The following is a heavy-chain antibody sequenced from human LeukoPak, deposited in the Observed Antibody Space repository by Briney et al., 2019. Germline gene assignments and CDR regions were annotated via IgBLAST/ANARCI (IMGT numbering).Heavy chain of an antibody. J-gene: IGHJ4*02. CDR3: ARGGKEEWELLRD. D-gene: IGHD1-26*01. V-gene: IGHV3-74*01. CDR2: INSDGSST. Sequence: GGSQRLSCAAAGVTCSSYWMHWVREASGKGLVWVSRINSDGSSTSYADSVKGRFTISRDNAKNTPYLQMNSLRAEDTAVYYCARGGKEEWELLRDWGQGTLVTVSS. CDR1: GVTCSSYW.